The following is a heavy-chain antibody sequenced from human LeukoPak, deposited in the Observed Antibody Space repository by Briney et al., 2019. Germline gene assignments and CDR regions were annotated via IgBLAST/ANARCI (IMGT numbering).Heavy chain of an antibody. D-gene: IGHD1-26*01. J-gene: IGHJ4*02. CDR1: GFNFTDVR. CDR2: INSKIDGGTT. CDR3: TTDIVGTIIVGIDY. V-gene: IGHV3-15*01. Sequence: GGSLRLSCAASGFNFTDVRMSWVRQAPGKGLEWVGRINSKIDGGTTHYAAPVKGRFTISRDDSKNTVHLQMNSLKTEDSALYYCTTDIVGTIIVGIDYWGQGTLVTVSS.